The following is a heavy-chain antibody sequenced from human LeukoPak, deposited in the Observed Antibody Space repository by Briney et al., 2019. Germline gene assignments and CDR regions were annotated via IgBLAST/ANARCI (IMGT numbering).Heavy chain of an antibody. CDR1: GFTFSSYS. V-gene: IGHV3-21*01. Sequence: GGSLRLSCAASGFTFSSYSMKWVRQAPGKGLEWVSSISSSSSYIYYADSVKGRFTISRDNAKNSLYLQMNSLRAEDTAVYYCASDLFGVVTYYYYYGMDVWGQGTTVTVSS. J-gene: IGHJ6*02. D-gene: IGHD3-3*01. CDR3: ASDLFGVVTYYYYYGMDV. CDR2: ISSSSSYI.